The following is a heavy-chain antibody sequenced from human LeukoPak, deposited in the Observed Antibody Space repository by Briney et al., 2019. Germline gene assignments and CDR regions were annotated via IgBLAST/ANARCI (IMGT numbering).Heavy chain of an antibody. CDR3: AKDDYYGSGSYYAY. J-gene: IGHJ4*02. CDR2: ISNDVIST. D-gene: IGHD3-10*01. V-gene: IGHV3-74*01. Sequence: GGSLRLSCEASGFTFSTHWMHWVRQVPGKGLVWISRISNDVISTISTSYADSVKGRFTISRDNSKNTLYLQMNSLRAEDTAVYYCAKDDYYGSGSYYAYWGQGTLVTVSS. CDR1: GFTFSTHW.